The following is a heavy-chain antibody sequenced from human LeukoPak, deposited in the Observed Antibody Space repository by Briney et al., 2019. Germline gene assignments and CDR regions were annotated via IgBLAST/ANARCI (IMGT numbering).Heavy chain of an antibody. J-gene: IGHJ4*02. CDR2: INPNSGGT. CDR1: GYTFTGYY. D-gene: IGHD2-15*01. CDR3: ARDLVVVAANPFDY. Sequence: ASVKVSCKASGYTFTGYYMHWVRQAPGQGLEWTGWINPNSGGTNYAQKFQGRVTMTRDTSISTAYMELSRLRSDDTAVYYCARDLVVVAANPFDYWGQGTLVTVSS. V-gene: IGHV1-2*02.